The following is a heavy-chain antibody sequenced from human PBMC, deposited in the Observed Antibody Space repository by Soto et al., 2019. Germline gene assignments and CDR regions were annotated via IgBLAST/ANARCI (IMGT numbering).Heavy chain of an antibody. CDR2: ISGSGDST. CDR1: GFTFSSYA. J-gene: IGHJ1*01. V-gene: IGHV3-23*01. Sequence: GGSLRLSCAASGFTFSSYAMTWVRQAPGKGLEWVSGISGSGDSTYYADSVKGRFTISRDNSKKTLYLQMNSLRAEDTAVYYCAKGVPGIAVAGTGYFQHWGQGTLVTVSS. D-gene: IGHD6-19*01. CDR3: AKGVPGIAVAGTGYFQH.